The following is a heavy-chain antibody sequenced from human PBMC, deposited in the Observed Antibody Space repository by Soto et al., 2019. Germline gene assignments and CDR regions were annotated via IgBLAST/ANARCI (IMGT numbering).Heavy chain of an antibody. D-gene: IGHD1-26*01. V-gene: IGHV1-2*04. J-gene: IGHJ4*02. Sequence: VASVKVSCKASGYTFTSYGISWVRQAPGQGLEWMGWINPNSGGTNYAQKFQGWVTMTRDTSISTAYMELSRLRSDDTAVYYCARGIVGAPPTPFDYWGQGTLVTVSS. CDR2: INPNSGGT. CDR3: ARGIVGAPPTPFDY. CDR1: GYTFTSYG.